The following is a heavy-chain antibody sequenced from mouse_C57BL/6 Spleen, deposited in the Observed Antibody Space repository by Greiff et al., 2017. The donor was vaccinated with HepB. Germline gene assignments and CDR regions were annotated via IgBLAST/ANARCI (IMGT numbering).Heavy chain of an antibody. D-gene: IGHD2-5*01. Sequence: DVKLVESGPGLVKPSQSLSLTCSVTGYSITSGYYWNWIRQFPGNKLEWMGYISYDGSNNYNPSLKNRISITRDTSKNQFFLKLNSVTTEDTATYYCAREGYYSKDWYFDVWGTGTTVTVSS. J-gene: IGHJ1*03. CDR2: ISYDGSN. V-gene: IGHV3-6*01. CDR1: GYSITSGYY. CDR3: AREGYYSKDWYFDV.